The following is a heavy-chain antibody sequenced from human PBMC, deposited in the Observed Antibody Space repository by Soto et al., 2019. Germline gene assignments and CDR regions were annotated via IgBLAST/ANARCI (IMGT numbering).Heavy chain of an antibody. V-gene: IGHV5-51*01. CDR3: ATAYVYDFENSNYYRDAFDI. J-gene: IGHJ3*02. CDR1: GYSFTSYW. Sequence: PGESLKISCKGSGYSFTSYWISWVRQMPGKGLEWMAIMYPDDSDIRCSPSFEAHVTISADKSTSTAFLQWSSLKASDTAMYYCATAYVYDFENSNYYRDAFDIWGQGTLVTVSS. CDR2: MYPDDSDI. D-gene: IGHD3-22*01.